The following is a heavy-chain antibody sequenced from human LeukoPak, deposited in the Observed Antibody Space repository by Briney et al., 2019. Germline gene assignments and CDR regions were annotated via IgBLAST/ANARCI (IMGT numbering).Heavy chain of an antibody. D-gene: IGHD3-9*01. J-gene: IGHJ6*02. CDR2: IYYSGST. CDR3: ARHAVPYDILTGYASTGMDV. V-gene: IGHV4-59*08. CDR1: GGSISSYY. Sequence: SETLSLTCTVPGGSISSYYWSWIRQPPGKGLEWIGYIYYSGSTNYNPSLKSRVTISVDTSKNQFSLKLSSVTAADTAVYYCARHAVPYDILTGYASTGMDVWGQGTTVTVSS.